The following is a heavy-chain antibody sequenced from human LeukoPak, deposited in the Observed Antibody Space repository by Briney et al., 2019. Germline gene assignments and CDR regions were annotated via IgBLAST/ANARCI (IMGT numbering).Heavy chain of an antibody. V-gene: IGHV3-30*02. D-gene: IGHD2-8*01. CDR3: AKDRCSNGVGCYYYYMDV. CDR1: GFTFSSYG. J-gene: IGHJ6*03. Sequence: PGGSLRLSCAASGFTFSSYGMHWVRQAPGKGLEWVAFIRYDRSKKYYTDSVQGRFTISRDNSKNILYLQMNSLRAEDTAVYYCAKDRCSNGVGCYYYYMDVWGKGTTVTISS. CDR2: IRYDRSKK.